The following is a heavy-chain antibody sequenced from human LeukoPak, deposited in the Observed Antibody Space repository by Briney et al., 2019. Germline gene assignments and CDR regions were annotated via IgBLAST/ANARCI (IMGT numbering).Heavy chain of an antibody. CDR2: INPNSGRT. Sequence: GASVKVSCKASGYTFTGYYMHWVRQAPGQGLEWMGWINPNSGRTNYAQKFQGRVTMTRDTSISTAYMELSRLRSADTAVYYCARDCSRGHYDYIWGSYHYNWFDPWGQGTLVTVSS. D-gene: IGHD3-16*02. V-gene: IGHV1-2*02. CDR1: GYTFTGYY. CDR3: ARDCSRGHYDYIWGSYHYNWFDP. J-gene: IGHJ5*02.